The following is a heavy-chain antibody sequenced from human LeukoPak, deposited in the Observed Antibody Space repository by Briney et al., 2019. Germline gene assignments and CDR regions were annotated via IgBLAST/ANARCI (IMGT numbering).Heavy chain of an antibody. J-gene: IGHJ5*02. CDR1: GVSINNYY. CDR3: ARDAHGGWFDP. Sequence: SGTLSLTCSVSGVSINNYYWSWIREPPGRGLEWIGYVYYSGSTNYNPSLKSRVTISVDTSKNQFSLKLSSVTAADTAVYYCARDAHGGWFDPWGQGTLVTVSS. V-gene: IGHV4-59*01. CDR2: VYYSGST. D-gene: IGHD3-10*01.